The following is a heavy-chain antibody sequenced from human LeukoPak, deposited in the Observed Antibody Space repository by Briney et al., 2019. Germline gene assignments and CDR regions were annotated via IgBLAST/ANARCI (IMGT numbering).Heavy chain of an antibody. Sequence: SETLSLTSAVYGGSFSGYYWSWIRQPPGKGLEWIGEINHSGSTNYNPSLKSRATMSLDTSKNQFSLKLASVTAAGTAVYYCARVGNSYYDSSGYLWACDIWGQGTIVSVPS. CDR2: INHSGST. D-gene: IGHD3-22*01. CDR3: ARVGNSYYDSSGYLWACDI. J-gene: IGHJ3*02. V-gene: IGHV4-34*01. CDR1: GGSFSGYY.